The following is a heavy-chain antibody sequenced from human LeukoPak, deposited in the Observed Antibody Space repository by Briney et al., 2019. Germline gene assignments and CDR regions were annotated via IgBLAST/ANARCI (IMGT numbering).Heavy chain of an antibody. Sequence: GGSLRLSCAASGFTFSSYSMNWVRQAPGKGLEWVSYISSSSSTIYYADSVKGRFTISRDNAKNSLYLQMNSLRAEDTAVYYCARDFDYDFWSGYSVTPSMRYFDYWGQGTLVTVSS. CDR2: ISSSSSTI. V-gene: IGHV3-48*01. J-gene: IGHJ4*02. D-gene: IGHD3-3*01. CDR3: ARDFDYDFWSGYSVTPSMRYFDY. CDR1: GFTFSSYS.